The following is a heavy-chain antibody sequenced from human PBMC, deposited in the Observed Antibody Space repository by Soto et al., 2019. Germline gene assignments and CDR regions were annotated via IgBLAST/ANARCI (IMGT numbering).Heavy chain of an antibody. CDR3: ARDSSGWED. J-gene: IGHJ4*02. D-gene: IGHD6-19*01. CDR2: ISYDGSNK. V-gene: IGHV3-30-3*01. Sequence: QVQLVESGGGVVQPGRSLRLSCAASGFTFSSYAMHWVRQAPGKGLEWVAGISYDGSNKYYADSVKGRFTISRDNSKNTLYLQMNSLRAEDTAVYYCARDSSGWEDWGQGTLVTVSS. CDR1: GFTFSSYA.